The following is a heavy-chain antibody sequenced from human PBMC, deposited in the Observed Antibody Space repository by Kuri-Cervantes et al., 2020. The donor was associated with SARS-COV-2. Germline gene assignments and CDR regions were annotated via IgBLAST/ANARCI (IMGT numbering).Heavy chain of an antibody. D-gene: IGHD2-2*01. V-gene: IGHV4-34*01. Sequence: ESLKISCAVYGGSFSGYYWSWIRQPPGKGLEWIGEINHSGSTNYNPSLKGRVTISVDTSKNQFSLKLSSVTAADTAVYYCARDLPGLYYAMDVWGQGTTVIVSS. CDR2: INHSGST. CDR3: ARDLPGLYYAMDV. J-gene: IGHJ6*02. CDR1: GGSFSGYY.